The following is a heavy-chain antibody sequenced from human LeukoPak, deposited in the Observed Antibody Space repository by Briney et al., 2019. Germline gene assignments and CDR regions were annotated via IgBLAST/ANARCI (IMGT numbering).Heavy chain of an antibody. CDR3: TRDLMDYDVSTGLHHYYMDV. D-gene: IGHD3-9*01. CDR1: GFIFGRHW. V-gene: IGHV3-7*01. CDR2: INQDESEK. J-gene: IGHJ6*02. Sequence: GGSLRLSCATTGFIFGRHWMSWVRQTPGKGLEWVANINQDESEKNYVDPVRGRFTISRDNAKNSLDLQMNSLRAEDTAVYYCTRDLMDYDVSTGLHHYYMDVWGQGTTVTVSS.